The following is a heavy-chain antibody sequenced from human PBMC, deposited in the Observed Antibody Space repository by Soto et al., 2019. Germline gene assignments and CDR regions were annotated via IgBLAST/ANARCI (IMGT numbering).Heavy chain of an antibody. V-gene: IGHV4-31*03. D-gene: IGHD3-9*01. CDR2: IYYSGST. CDR3: ASVLRYFDWASFDY. CDR1: GGSISSGGYY. Sequence: QVQLQESGPGLVKPSQTLSLTCTVSGGSISSGGYYWSWIRQHPGKGLEWIGYIYYSGSTYYNPSLQRRVTISVDPSKNQFSLKLSYVPAADTAVYSCASVLRYFDWASFDYWGQGTLVTVSS. J-gene: IGHJ4*02.